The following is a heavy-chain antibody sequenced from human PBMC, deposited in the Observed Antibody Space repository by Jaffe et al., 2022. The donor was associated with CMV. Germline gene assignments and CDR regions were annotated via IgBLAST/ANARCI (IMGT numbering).Heavy chain of an antibody. CDR3: ARDLEGMYSSSPMDV. J-gene: IGHJ6*04. D-gene: IGHD6-13*01. CDR2: ISSNGGST. Sequence: EVQLVESGGGLVQPGGSLRLSCAASGFTFSSYAMHWVRQAPGKGLEYVSAISSNGGSTYYANSVKGRFTISRDNSKNTLYLQMGSLRAEDMAVYYCARDLEGMYSSSPMDVWGKGTTVTVSS. CDR1: GFTFSSYA. V-gene: IGHV3-64*01.